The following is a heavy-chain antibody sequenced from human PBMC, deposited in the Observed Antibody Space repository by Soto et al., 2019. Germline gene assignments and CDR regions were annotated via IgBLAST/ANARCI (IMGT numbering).Heavy chain of an antibody. CDR3: ARQRITIFEVAGYVFDI. J-gene: IGHJ3*02. CDR2: IYYGGST. V-gene: IGHV4-39*01. CDR1: SCSISSSGYY. Sequence: SETLSLTCTVSSCSISSSGYYWGWIRQPPGKGLEWIGNIYYGGSTYYNPSLKSRVTISVDTSKNQFSLRLRSVTAADTAVYYCARQRITIFEVAGYVFDIWGQGTMVTVSS. D-gene: IGHD3-3*01.